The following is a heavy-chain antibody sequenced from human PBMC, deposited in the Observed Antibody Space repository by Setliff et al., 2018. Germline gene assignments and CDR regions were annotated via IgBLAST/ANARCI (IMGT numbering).Heavy chain of an antibody. J-gene: IGHJ3*02. V-gene: IGHV3-73*01. CDR2: IRGRTDNYAT. Sequence: AGGSLRLSCAASGFSFSGSAVYWVRQASVKGLEWIGRIRGRTDNYATAYAASVRGRFTISRDDSKSTAYLQMNSLKTEDTAVYYCTFARDGYDVFDIWGQGTMVTVSS. D-gene: IGHD5-18*01. CDR3: TFARDGYDVFDI. CDR1: GFSFSGSA.